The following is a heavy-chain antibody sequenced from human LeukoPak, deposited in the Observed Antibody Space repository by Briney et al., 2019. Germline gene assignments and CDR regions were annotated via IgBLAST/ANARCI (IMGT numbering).Heavy chain of an antibody. V-gene: IGHV3-48*04. CDR3: ARDYYDSSGYYYEFGWFDP. CDR2: ISSSSDTI. Sequence: GGSLRLSCAASGFTFSGYSMNWVRQAPGKGLEWVSYISSSSDTIYYADSVKGRFTISRDNAKNSLYLQMNSLRAEDTAVYYCARDYYDSSGYYYEFGWFDPWGQGTLVTVSS. J-gene: IGHJ5*02. D-gene: IGHD3-22*01. CDR1: GFTFSGYS.